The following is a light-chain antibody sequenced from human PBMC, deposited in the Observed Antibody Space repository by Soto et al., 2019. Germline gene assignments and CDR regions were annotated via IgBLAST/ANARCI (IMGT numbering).Light chain of an antibody. CDR3: QQYNDWPRT. CDR1: QSVTSN. V-gene: IGKV3-15*01. J-gene: IGKJ1*01. CDR2: GAS. Sequence: EIVLTQSPATLSVSPGERATLSCSASQSVTSNLAWYQQKPGQAPRFLMYGASIRATGIPDRFSGSGSGTQFTLTISSLQSEDFAVYYCQQYNDWPRTFGQGTKVEVK.